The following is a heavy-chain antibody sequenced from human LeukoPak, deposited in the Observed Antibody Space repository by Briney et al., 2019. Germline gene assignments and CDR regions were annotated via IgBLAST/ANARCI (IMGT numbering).Heavy chain of an antibody. D-gene: IGHD5-18*01. V-gene: IGHV1-69*06. CDR2: IIPIFGTA. Sequence: GASVKVSCKASGGTFSSYAISWVRQAPGQGLEWMGGIIPIFGTANYAQKFQGRVTITADKSTSTAYMELSSLRSEDTAVYYCARDGEGKNVVDTAMVRSPNYYYYMDVWGKGTTVTVSS. CDR1: GGTFSSYA. CDR3: ARDGEGKNVVDTAMVRSPNYYYYMDV. J-gene: IGHJ6*03.